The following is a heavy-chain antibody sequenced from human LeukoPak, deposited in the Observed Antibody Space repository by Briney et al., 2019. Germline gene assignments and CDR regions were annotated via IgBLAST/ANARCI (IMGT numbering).Heavy chain of an antibody. CDR2: IYTSGST. CDR3: ARSWQQFSDY. V-gene: IGHV4-61*02. J-gene: IGHJ4*02. D-gene: IGHD5-24*01. CDR1: GGSISSGSYY. Sequence: SQTLPLTCTVSGGSISSGSYYWSWIRQPAGKGLEWIGRIYTSGSTNYNPSLKSRVTISVDTSKNQFSLKLSSVTAADTAVYYCARSWQQFSDYWGQGTLVTVSS.